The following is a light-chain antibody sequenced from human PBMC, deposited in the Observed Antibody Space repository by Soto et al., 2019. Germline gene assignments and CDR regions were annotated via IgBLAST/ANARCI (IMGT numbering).Light chain of an antibody. J-gene: IGKJ1*01. CDR1: QSISNT. CDR2: GAS. V-gene: IGKV3-20*01. Sequence: EIVMTQSPATLSVSPGGRATLSCRASQSISNTLAWYQQKPGQAPRLLIYGASSRATGIPDRFSGSGSGTDFTLTISRLEPEDFAVYYCQQYGSSQWTFGQGNKVDIK. CDR3: QQYGSSQWT.